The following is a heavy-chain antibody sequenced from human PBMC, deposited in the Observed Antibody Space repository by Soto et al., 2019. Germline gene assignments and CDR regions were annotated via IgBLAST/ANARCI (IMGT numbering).Heavy chain of an antibody. CDR1: GGTFSSYA. V-gene: IGHV1-69*13. CDR3: ASGAQSHYGMDV. CDR2: IIPIFGTA. Sequence: GASVKVSCKASGGTFSSYAISWVRQAPGQGLEWMGGIIPIFGTANYAQKFQGRVTITADESTSTAYMELSSLRSEGTAVYYCASGAQSHYGMDVWGQGTTVTVSS. D-gene: IGHD3-16*01. J-gene: IGHJ6*02.